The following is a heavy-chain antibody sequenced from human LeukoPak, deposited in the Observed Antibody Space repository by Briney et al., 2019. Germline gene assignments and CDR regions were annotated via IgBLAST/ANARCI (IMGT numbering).Heavy chain of an antibody. Sequence: ASVKVSCKASGYTFTSYGISWVRQAPGQGLEWMGWISAYNGNTNYAQKLQGRVTMTTDTSTSTAYMELRSLRSDDTAVYYCARDSFNRDGYNFLGVDYWGQGTLVTVSS. CDR2: ISAYNGNT. CDR3: ARDSFNRDGYNFLGVDY. J-gene: IGHJ4*02. D-gene: IGHD5-24*01. V-gene: IGHV1-18*01. CDR1: GYTFTSYG.